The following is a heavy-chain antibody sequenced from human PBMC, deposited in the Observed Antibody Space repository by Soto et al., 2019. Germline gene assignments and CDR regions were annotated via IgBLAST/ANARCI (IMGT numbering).Heavy chain of an antibody. CDR2: IYPSVSS. D-gene: IGHD1-1*01. CDR1: GFAISRGYY. V-gene: IGHV4-38-2*02. CDR3: AREKVGTTFFDN. Sequence: PPETLSPTCSVSGFAISRGYYRSWVRQPPGKGLEWIGSIYPSVSSYHNPSLATRLRLSIDTSKNQFTLNLTSVTGAGTALYFCAREKVGTTFFDNWGQGIQVTVSS. J-gene: IGHJ4*02.